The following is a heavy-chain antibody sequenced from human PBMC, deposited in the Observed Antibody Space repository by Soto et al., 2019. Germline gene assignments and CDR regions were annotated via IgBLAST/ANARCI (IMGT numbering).Heavy chain of an antibody. Sequence: EVQLLESGGGLVQPGGSLRLSCAASGFTFNNYAMTWVRQAPGRGLEWVSAISGSGDLKYYEDSVQGRFTISRDNSKNTISVQMNPLRAEDRAIYFCARTGCGGGDCFRSLDFWGQGTLVTVSS. CDR1: GFTFNNYA. CDR3: ARTGCGGGDCFRSLDF. J-gene: IGHJ4*02. D-gene: IGHD2-21*02. V-gene: IGHV3-23*01. CDR2: ISGSGDLK.